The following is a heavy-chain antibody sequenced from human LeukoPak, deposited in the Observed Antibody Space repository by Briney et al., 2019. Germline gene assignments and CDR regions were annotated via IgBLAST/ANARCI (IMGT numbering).Heavy chain of an antibody. CDR1: GFTFSSYW. CDR3: ASHRDSGYDLGFDY. V-gene: IGHV3-7*02. J-gene: IGHJ4*02. CDR2: IKQDGSEK. Sequence: PGGSLRLSCAASGFTFSSYWMSWVRQAPGKGLEWVANIKQDGSEKYYVDSVKGRFTISRHNPNNSLYLQMNNLRAEDTAVYYCASHRDSGYDLGFDYWGPGTLVTVSS. D-gene: IGHD5-12*01.